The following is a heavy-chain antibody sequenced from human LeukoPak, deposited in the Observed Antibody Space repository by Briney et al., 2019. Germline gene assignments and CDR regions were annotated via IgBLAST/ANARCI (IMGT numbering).Heavy chain of an antibody. CDR2: TDHSGTA. CDR3: ARGRYCNTTNCPYVGGFYYMDV. D-gene: IGHD2-2*01. Sequence: SETLSLTCAVYGDSFSGYYWTWIRQTAGKGLEWIGKTDHSGTANYNPSLKSRVTISVPTPRNQFSLELSSVTAADTAVYYCARGRYCNTTNCPYVGGFYYMDVWGKGTTVLVSS. CDR1: GDSFSGYY. J-gene: IGHJ6*03. V-gene: IGHV4-34*01.